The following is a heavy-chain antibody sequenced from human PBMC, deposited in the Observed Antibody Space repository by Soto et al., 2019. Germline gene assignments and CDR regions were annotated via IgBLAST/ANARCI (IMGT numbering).Heavy chain of an antibody. J-gene: IGHJ4*02. Sequence: SETLSLTCTVSGGSISSSSYYWGWIRQPPGKGLEWIGSIYYSGSTYYNPSLKSRVTISVDTSRNQFSLKLSSVTAADTALYYCAISNTAMVPRFDYWGQGTLVTVSS. CDR1: GGSISSSSYY. V-gene: IGHV4-39*07. CDR3: AISNTAMVPRFDY. D-gene: IGHD5-18*01. CDR2: IYYSGST.